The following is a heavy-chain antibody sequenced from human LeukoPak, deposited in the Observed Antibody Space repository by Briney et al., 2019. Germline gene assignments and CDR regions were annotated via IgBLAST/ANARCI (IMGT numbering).Heavy chain of an antibody. CDR3: ARESGSFFDY. Sequence: SETLSLTCTVSGGSISSYYWSWLRQPPGKGLEWIGYISYSGSTNYNPSLKSRVTISVDTSNNQFSLKLSSVTAADTAVYYCARESGSFFDYWGQGTLVTVSS. D-gene: IGHD1-26*01. CDR1: GGSISSYY. V-gene: IGHV4-59*01. CDR2: ISYSGST. J-gene: IGHJ4*02.